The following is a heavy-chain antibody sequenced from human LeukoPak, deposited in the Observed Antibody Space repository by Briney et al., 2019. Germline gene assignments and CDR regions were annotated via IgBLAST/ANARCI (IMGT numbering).Heavy chain of an antibody. J-gene: IGHJ4*02. CDR1: GDSISSNNW. V-gene: IGHV4-4*02. CDR2: IYHSGST. Sequence: SGTLSLTCAVSGDSISSNNWWTGVRQPPGQGLEWIGEIYHSGSTTYTPSLKSRVTISVDKSKNQFSLKLTSVTAADTAIYYCARAIPVAGAFDYWGQGALVTVSS. CDR3: ARAIPVAGAFDY. D-gene: IGHD6-19*01.